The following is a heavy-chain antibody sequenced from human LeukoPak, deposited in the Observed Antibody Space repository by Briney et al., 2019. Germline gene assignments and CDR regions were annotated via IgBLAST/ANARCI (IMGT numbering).Heavy chain of an antibody. V-gene: IGHV3-21*01. Sequence: GGSLRLSCAASGFTFSSYSMNWVRQAPGKGLEWVSSISSSSSYIYYADSVKGRFTISRDNAKNSLYLQMNSLRAEDTAVYYCARTIAAAGTAGYWGQGTPVTVSS. CDR1: GFTFSSYS. J-gene: IGHJ4*02. D-gene: IGHD6-13*01. CDR2: ISSSSSYI. CDR3: ARTIAAAGTAGY.